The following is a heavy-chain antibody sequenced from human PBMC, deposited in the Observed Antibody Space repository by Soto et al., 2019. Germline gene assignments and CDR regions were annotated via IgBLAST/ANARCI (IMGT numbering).Heavy chain of an antibody. Sequence: SETLSLTCTVSGGSISSGGYYWSWIRQHPGKGLEWIGYIYYSGSTYYNPSLKSRVTISADTSKNQFSLKLSSVTAADTAVYYCARDRGDDSSGYYYSWFDPWGQGTLVTVSS. CDR3: ARDRGDDSSGYYYSWFDP. CDR2: IYYSGST. D-gene: IGHD3-22*01. J-gene: IGHJ5*02. CDR1: GGSISSGGYY. V-gene: IGHV4-31*03.